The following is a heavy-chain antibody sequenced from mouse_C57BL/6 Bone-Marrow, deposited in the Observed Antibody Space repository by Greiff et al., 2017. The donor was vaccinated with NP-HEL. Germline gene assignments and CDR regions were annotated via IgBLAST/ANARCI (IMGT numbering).Heavy chain of an antibody. CDR1: GYTFTSYW. CDR2: IDPSDSET. D-gene: IGHD1-1*01. J-gene: IGHJ4*01. V-gene: IGHV1-52*01. CDR3: ARSYYGSSKRVVLDY. Sequence: QVQLQQPGAELVRPGSSVKLSCKASGYTFTSYWMHWVKQRPIQGLEWIGNIDPSDSETHYNQKFKDKATLTVDKSSSTAYMQLSSLTSEDSAFYYCARSYYGSSKRVVLDYCFLGTSCTFTS.